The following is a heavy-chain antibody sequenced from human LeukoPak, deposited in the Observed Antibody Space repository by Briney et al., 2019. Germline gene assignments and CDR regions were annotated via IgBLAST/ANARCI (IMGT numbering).Heavy chain of an antibody. Sequence: SVKVSCKASGGTFSSYAISWVRQAPGQGLEWMGGIIPIFGTANYAQKFQGRVTITTDESTSTAYMELSNLRSEDTAVYYCARMYSSSSYNWFDPWGQGTLVTVSS. CDR1: GGTFSSYA. V-gene: IGHV1-69*05. CDR2: IIPIFGTA. D-gene: IGHD6-6*01. CDR3: ARMYSSSSYNWFDP. J-gene: IGHJ5*02.